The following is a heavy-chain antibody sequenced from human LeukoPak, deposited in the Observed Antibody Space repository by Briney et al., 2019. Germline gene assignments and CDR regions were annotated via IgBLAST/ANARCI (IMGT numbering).Heavy chain of an antibody. V-gene: IGHV3-48*04. CDR3: AELGITMIGGV. D-gene: IGHD3-10*02. J-gene: IGHJ6*04. CDR2: ISDSSTTI. CDR1: GLTFSSYA. Sequence: PGGSLRLSCAASGLTFSSYAMNWVRQAPGKGLEWVSYISDSSTTIYYADSVKGRFTISRDNAKNSLYLQMNSLRAEDTAVYYCAELGITMIGGVWGKGTTVTISS.